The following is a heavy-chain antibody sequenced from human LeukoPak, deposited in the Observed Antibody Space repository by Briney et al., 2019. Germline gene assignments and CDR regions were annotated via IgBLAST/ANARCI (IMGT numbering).Heavy chain of an antibody. CDR3: ARLGTTVTTFDY. D-gene: IGHD4-17*01. CDR1: GFTVSSNY. Sequence: GGSLRLSCAASGFTVSSNYVSWVRQAPGKGLEWVSVIYSGGSTYYADSVKGRFTISRDNSKNTLYLQMNNLRAEDTAVYYCARLGTTVTTFDYWGQGTLVTVSS. CDR2: IYSGGST. V-gene: IGHV3-66*01. J-gene: IGHJ4*02.